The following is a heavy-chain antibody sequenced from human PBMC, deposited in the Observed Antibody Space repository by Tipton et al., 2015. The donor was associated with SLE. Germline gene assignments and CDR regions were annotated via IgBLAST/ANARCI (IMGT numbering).Heavy chain of an antibody. V-gene: IGHV4-59*01. J-gene: IGHJ3*02. D-gene: IGHD3-16*01. CDR3: ARHLRGHDAFDI. Sequence: TLSLTCTVSGGSISSYYWTWIRQPPGKGLEWIGYIYYSGSTSYNPSLKSRVTMSVDTSKNQFSLRLSSVTAADTAVYYCARHLRGHDAFDIWGQGTMATVSS. CDR2: IYYSGST. CDR1: GGSISSYY.